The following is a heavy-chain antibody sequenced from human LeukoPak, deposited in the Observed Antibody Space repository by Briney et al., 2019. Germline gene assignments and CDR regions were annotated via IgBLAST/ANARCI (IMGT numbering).Heavy chain of an antibody. Sequence: GGSLRLSCVVSGFTVSSNYMSWVRQAPGKGLEWVSVIYGGGNTYYADSVKGRFTISRDNSKNTLFLQMNSLRVEDTAVYYCARGGNNFAYDYWGQGTLVTVSS. J-gene: IGHJ4*02. V-gene: IGHV3-53*01. CDR3: ARGGNNFAYDY. CDR2: IYGGGNT. D-gene: IGHD5-18*01. CDR1: GFTVSSNY.